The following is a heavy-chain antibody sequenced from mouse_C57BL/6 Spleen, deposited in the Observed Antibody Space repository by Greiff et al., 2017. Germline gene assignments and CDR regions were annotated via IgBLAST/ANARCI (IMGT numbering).Heavy chain of an antibody. V-gene: IGHV1-69*01. D-gene: IGHD2-1*01. CDR3: ARYGNYEDFDY. CDR2: IDPSDSYT. Sequence: VQLQQSGAELVMPGASVKLSCKASGYTFTSYWMHWVKQRPGQGLEWIGEIDPSDSYTNYNQKFKGKSTLTVDKSSSTAYMQLSSLTSEDSAVYYCARYGNYEDFDYWGQGTTLTVSS. CDR1: GYTFTSYW. J-gene: IGHJ2*01.